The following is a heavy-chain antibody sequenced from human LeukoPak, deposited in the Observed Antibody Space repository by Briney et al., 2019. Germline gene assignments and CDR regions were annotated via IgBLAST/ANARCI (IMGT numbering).Heavy chain of an antibody. Sequence: GGSLRLSCAVSGFTFSDYYMSWIRQAPGKGLGWVSYISSSGTTIYYADSVKGRFTISRDNAKNSLYLQMNSPTAEDTAVYYCARAGGWAGPFNYWGQGTLVTVSS. CDR1: GFTFSDYY. D-gene: IGHD3/OR15-3a*01. V-gene: IGHV3-11*01. CDR3: ARAGGWAGPFNY. J-gene: IGHJ4*02. CDR2: ISSSGTTI.